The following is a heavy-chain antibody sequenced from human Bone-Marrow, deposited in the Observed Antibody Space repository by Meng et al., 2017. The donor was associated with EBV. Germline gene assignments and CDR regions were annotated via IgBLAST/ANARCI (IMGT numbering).Heavy chain of an antibody. D-gene: IGHD3-22*01. CDR3: ARLYYYDSSPCFDY. V-gene: IGHV4-4*02. CDR2: IYHSGST. CDR1: GGSICSSTW. Sequence: QVQLQQWGAXLLKPXXXLSLTCAVSGGSICSSTWWSWVRQPPGKGLEWIGEIYHSGSTNYNPSLKSRVTISVDKSKNQFSLKLSSVTAADTAVYYCARLYYYDSSPCFDYWGQGTLVTVSS. J-gene: IGHJ4*02.